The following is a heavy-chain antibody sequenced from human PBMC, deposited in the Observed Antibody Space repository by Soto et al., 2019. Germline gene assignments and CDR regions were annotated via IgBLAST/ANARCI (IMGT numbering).Heavy chain of an antibody. V-gene: IGHV1-69*13. CDR3: AGLHVDTAMDLFDY. CDR2: IIPIFGTA. J-gene: IGHJ4*02. D-gene: IGHD5-18*01. Sequence: SVKVSCKASGGTFSSYAISWVRQAPGQGLEWMGGIIPIFGTANYAQKFQGRVTITADESTSTAYMELSSLRSEDTAVYYCAGLHVDTAMDLFDYWGQGTLVTVSS. CDR1: GGTFSSYA.